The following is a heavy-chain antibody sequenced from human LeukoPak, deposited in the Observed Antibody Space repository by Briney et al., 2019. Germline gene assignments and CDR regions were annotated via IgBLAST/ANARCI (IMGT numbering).Heavy chain of an antibody. Sequence: SVKVSCRASGYTFTSYGINWVGQAPGRGREWMGWLSSSDGNTNYAQNRQGSATITTKTSTSTVYMELRSVESDDTSVYYCAKTRNHAFDIWGQGTRVTVSS. CDR1: GYTFTSYG. D-gene: IGHD1-14*01. V-gene: IGHV1-18*01. CDR3: AKTRNHAFDI. CDR2: LSSSDGNT. J-gene: IGHJ3*02.